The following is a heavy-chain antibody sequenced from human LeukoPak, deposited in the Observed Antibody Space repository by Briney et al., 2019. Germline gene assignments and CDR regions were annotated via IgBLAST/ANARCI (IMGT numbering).Heavy chain of an antibody. J-gene: IGHJ4*02. D-gene: IGHD2-2*01. CDR2: ISASGDNT. CDR3: AKRFCSATRCFHFDY. CDR1: GLTFAGYD. Sequence: PGGSLRLSCAASGLTFAGYDMSWARQAPGKGLEWVSTISASGDNTYYAGSVKGRFTISRDNSKNTLYLQMDSLRAEDTAVYYCAKRFCSATRCFHFDYWGQGTLVTVSS. V-gene: IGHV3-23*01.